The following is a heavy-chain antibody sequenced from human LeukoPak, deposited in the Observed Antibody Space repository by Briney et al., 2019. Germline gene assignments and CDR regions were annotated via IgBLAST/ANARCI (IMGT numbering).Heavy chain of an antibody. J-gene: IGHJ6*03. CDR3: AGYVLGYYYYMDV. D-gene: IGHD3-3*02. CDR1: GGSISSSSYY. CDR2: IYYSGST. V-gene: IGHV4-39*01. Sequence: SETLSLACTVSGGSISSSSYYWGWIRQPPGKGLGWIGSIYYSGSTYYNPSLKSRVTISVDTSKNQFSLKLSSVTAADTAVYYCAGYVLGYYYYMDVWGKGTTVTVSS.